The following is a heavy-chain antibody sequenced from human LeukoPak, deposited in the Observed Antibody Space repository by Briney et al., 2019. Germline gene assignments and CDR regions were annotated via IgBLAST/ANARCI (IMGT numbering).Heavy chain of an antibody. V-gene: IGHV4-59*11. Sequence: PSETLSLTCTVSGGSISSHYWSWIRQPPGKGLEWIGYNYYSGSTNYNPSLKSRVTISVDTSKNQFSLKLSSVTAADTAVYYCLRWLQLGWFDPWGQGTLVTVSS. CDR1: GGSISSHY. J-gene: IGHJ5*02. CDR3: LRWLQLGWFDP. CDR2: NYYSGST. D-gene: IGHD5-24*01.